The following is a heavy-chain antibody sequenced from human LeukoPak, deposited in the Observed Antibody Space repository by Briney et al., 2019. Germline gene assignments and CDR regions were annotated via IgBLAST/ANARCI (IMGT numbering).Heavy chain of an antibody. CDR1: GGSISNYF. D-gene: IGHD4-17*01. J-gene: IGHJ4*02. V-gene: IGHV4-59*12. CDR2: ISSSGST. Sequence: SETLSLTCTVSGGSISNYFWSWIRQPPGKGLEWIGYISSSGSTNYNPSLKSRVTISVDTSKNQFLLKLTSVTAADTAVYYCVSGTTVTNFAYWGQGTLVTVSS. CDR3: VSGTTVTNFAY.